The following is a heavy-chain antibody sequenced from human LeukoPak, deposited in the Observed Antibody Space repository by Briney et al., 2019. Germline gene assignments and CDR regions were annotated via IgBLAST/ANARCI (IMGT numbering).Heavy chain of an antibody. D-gene: IGHD2-21*02. CDR3: ARVRVGGGDPEIGSY. CDR1: GFTFSNYW. J-gene: IGHJ4*02. CDR2: IKEDGSGK. V-gene: IGHV3-7*03. Sequence: GGSLRLSCAASGFTFSNYWMSWIRQAPGKGLEWLGHIKEDGSGKNCVDSVKGRFTISRDNAKNSLYLQMNSLRVEDTAVYYCARVRVGGGDPEIGSYWGQGTLVTVSS.